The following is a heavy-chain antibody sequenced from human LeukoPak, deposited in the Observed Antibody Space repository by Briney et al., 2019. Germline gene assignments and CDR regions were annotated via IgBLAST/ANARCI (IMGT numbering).Heavy chain of an antibody. D-gene: IGHD1-26*01. CDR1: GYTFTNYY. CDR3: ARHPYSGSYHFDY. J-gene: IGHJ4*02. CDR2: INPNSGGT. V-gene: IGHV1-2*02. Sequence: ASAKVSCKASGYTFTNYYMHWVRQAPGQGLEWMGWINPNSGGTNSAQKFQGRVTMTRDTSISTAYMELSRLTSDDTAVYYCARHPYSGSYHFDYWGQGTLVTVSS.